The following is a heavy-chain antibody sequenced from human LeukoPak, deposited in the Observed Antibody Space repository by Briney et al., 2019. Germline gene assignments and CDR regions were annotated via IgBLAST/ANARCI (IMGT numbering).Heavy chain of an antibody. D-gene: IGHD3-3*01. J-gene: IGHJ6*03. CDR3: ARGNYGYYDFWSGYGGYYYYYMDV. Sequence: ASVKVSCKASGYTFTGYYMHWVRQAPGQGLEWMGWINPNSGGTNYAQKFQGRVTVTRDTSISTAYMELSRLRSDDTAVYYCARGNYGYYDFWSGYGGYYYYYMDVWGKGTTVTVSS. V-gene: IGHV1-2*02. CDR2: INPNSGGT. CDR1: GYTFTGYY.